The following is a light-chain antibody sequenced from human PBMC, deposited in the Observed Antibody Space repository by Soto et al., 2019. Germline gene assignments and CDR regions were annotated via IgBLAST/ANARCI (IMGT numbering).Light chain of an antibody. CDR3: QQRRYWPVYT. CDR1: QNINND. J-gene: IGKJ2*01. CDR2: AAS. V-gene: IGKV3-11*01. Sequence: EIGLTQAPATLSLSPGERATRSCRASQNINNDLAWYQQKPGQAPRLLIYAASIRATGIPSRFSGSGAGTDCTRTIRSLEPEDFAVYYCQQRRYWPVYTFGQGTKLEI.